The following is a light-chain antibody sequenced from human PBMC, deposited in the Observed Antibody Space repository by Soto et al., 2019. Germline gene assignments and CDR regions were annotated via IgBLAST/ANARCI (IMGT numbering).Light chain of an antibody. CDR1: QSLLHSDGFNY. CDR3: MQALQTPPT. CDR2: LES. Sequence: DVVMTQSPLSPPVTPGEPASISCRSSQSLLHSDGFNYLDWYLQKPGQSPQLLIYLESVRASGVPDRFSGSGSGTDFTLKISRVEADDVGVYYCMQALQTPPTFGQGTRLEIK. J-gene: IGKJ5*01. V-gene: IGKV2-28*01.